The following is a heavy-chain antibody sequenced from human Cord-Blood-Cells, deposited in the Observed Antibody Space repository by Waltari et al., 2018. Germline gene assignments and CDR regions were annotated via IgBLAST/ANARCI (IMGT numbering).Heavy chain of an antibody. J-gene: IGHJ6*02. CDR3: AKDRRVAASGYYYYGMDV. V-gene: IGHV3-30*18. CDR2: ISYEGSNK. Sequence: QVQLVESGGGVVQPGRSLRLSWSASGFHFSGYGIHRASQAPVQGLEWVAVISYEGSNKYDADSVKGRFTISRDNSKNTLYRQMNSLRAEDTAVYYCAKDRRVAASGYYYYGMDVWGQGATVTVSS. CDR1: GFHFSGYG. D-gene: IGHD6-13*01.